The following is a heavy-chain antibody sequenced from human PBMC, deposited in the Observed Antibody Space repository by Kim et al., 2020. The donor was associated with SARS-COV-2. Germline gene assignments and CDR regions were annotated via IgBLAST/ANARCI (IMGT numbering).Heavy chain of an antibody. V-gene: IGHV3-23*01. J-gene: IGHJ5*02. CDR1: GFTVTNSH. Sequence: GGSLRLSCVVSGFTVTNSHMSWVRQAPGKGLEWVSAIRDNSDTTYYADSVRGRFTISRDSSKNTLYLQINSLRAEDTAVYFCAKMSWSHSSGQGDRWGQGTLVTVSS. CDR2: IRDNSDTT. CDR3: AKMSWSHSSGQGDR. D-gene: IGHD6-19*01.